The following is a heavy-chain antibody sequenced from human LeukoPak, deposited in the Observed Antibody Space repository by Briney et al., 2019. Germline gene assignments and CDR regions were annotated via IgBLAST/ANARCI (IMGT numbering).Heavy chain of an antibody. J-gene: IGHJ4*02. CDR3: ARGYSSGSSYYFDY. D-gene: IGHD6-19*01. CDR1: GYTLTGYY. CDR2: IIPDSGGT. V-gene: IGHV1-2*02. Sequence: ASVKVSCKASGYTLTGYYMHWMRQAPGQGLEWMGWIIPDSGGTYYAQKFQGRVTMTRDTSISTAYTELSRLRPDDTAVYYCARGYSSGSSYYFDYWGQGTLVTVSS.